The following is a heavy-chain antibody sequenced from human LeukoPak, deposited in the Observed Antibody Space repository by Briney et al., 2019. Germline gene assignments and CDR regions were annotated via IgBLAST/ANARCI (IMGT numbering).Heavy chain of an antibody. D-gene: IGHD6-19*01. CDR2: INPNSGGT. J-gene: IGHJ4*02. CDR3: ASQSTGWYVGYFDY. V-gene: IGHV1-2*02. Sequence: ASVKVSCKASGYTFTAYYIHWVRQATGQGLEWMGWINPNSGGTNYAQKFQGRVTVTRDTSISTAYMELSRLRSDDTAVYYCASQSTGWYVGYFDYWGQGTLVTVSS. CDR1: GYTFTAYY.